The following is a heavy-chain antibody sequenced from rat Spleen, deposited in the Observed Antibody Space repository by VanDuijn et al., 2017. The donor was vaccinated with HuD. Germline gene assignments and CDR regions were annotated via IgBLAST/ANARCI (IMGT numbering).Heavy chain of an antibody. J-gene: IGHJ1*01. CDR2: ISTGGGNT. D-gene: IGHD1-2*01. Sequence: EVQLVESGGGLIQPGRSLKFSCAASGFTFSDYAMAWVRQAPTKGLEWVASISTGGGNTYYLDSVKGRFTISRDNAKSTLYLQMDSLRSEDTATYYCASLLQQYWYFDFWGPGTMVTVSS. CDR1: GFTFSDYA. V-gene: IGHV5S23*01. CDR3: ASLLQQYWYFDF.